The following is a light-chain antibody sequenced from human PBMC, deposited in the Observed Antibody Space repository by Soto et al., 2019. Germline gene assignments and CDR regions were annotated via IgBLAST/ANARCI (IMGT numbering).Light chain of an antibody. CDR2: GAS. Sequence: EIVLTQSPGTLSLSPGERATLSCRASQSVSSSYLAWYQQKPGQAPRLLIYGASSRATGIPDRFSGSGSGTDFTLTIRRLEPEDFAVYYCQQYGSSHMYTFGQGTKLEIK. J-gene: IGKJ2*01. CDR1: QSVSSSY. CDR3: QQYGSSHMYT. V-gene: IGKV3-20*01.